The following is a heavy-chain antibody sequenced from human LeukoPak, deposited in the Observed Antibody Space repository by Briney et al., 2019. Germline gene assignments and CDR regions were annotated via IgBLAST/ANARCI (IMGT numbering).Heavy chain of an antibody. V-gene: IGHV3-7*01. D-gene: IGHD6-19*01. J-gene: IGHJ4*02. CDR1: GFTFSSYW. CDR2: IKQDGSEK. CDR3: ARHNSGWYGGGRLGYIDY. Sequence: GGSLRLSCAASGFTFSSYWMSWVRQAPGKGLEWVANIKQDGSEKYYVASVKGRFTISRDNAKNSLYLQMNSLRAEDTAVYYCARHNSGWYGGGRLGYIDYWGQGTLVTVSS.